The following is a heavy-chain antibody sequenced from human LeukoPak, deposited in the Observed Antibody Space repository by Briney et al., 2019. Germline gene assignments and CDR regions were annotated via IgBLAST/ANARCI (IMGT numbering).Heavy chain of an antibody. CDR3: ATNYGSGSYPNWFDP. V-gene: IGHV4-34*01. CDR1: GGSFSGYY. J-gene: IGHJ5*02. CDR2: INHSGST. D-gene: IGHD3-10*01. Sequence: SETLSLTCAVYGGSFSGYYWSWIRHPPGKGLEWIGEINHSGSTNYNPSLKSRVTISVDTSKNQFSLKLSSVTAADTAVYYCATNYGSGSYPNWFDPWGQGTLVTVSS.